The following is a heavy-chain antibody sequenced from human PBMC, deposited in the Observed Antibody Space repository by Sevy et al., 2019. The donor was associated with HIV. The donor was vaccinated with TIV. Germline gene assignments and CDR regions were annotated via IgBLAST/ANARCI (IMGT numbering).Heavy chain of an antibody. CDR1: GGSISSEGYS. Sequence: PSLTCDVSGGSISSEGYSWSWLRLPPGKGLEWIGYIYYGGSTFYNPSLKSRVAITEDRSKNQFSLTLSSVTAADAAVYYCARGAPSRRFAFDIWGQGILVTVSS. CDR2: IYYGGST. V-gene: IGHV4-30-2*01. D-gene: IGHD4-17*01. J-gene: IGHJ3*02. CDR3: ARGAPSRRFAFDI.